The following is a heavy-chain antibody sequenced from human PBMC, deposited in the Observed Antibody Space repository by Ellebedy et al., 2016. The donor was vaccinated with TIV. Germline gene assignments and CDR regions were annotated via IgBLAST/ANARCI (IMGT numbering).Heavy chain of an antibody. V-gene: IGHV3-23*01. CDR3: ASLYMVGEQLVLKFHYMDV. Sequence: GGSLRLSXAASGFTFSNCAMSWVRQAPGKGLEWVSSVSGSGDSTYYADSVKGRFTISRDNSKNTLYLQMNSLRAEDTAVYYCASLYMVGEQLVLKFHYMDVWGKGTTVTVSS. J-gene: IGHJ6*03. CDR2: VSGSGDST. CDR1: GFTFSNCA. D-gene: IGHD6-6*01.